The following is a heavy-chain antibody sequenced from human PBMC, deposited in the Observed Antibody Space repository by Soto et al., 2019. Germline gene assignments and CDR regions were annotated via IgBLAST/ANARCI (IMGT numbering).Heavy chain of an antibody. CDR2: FIPPFGTT. V-gene: IGHV1-69*01. CDR1: GDSFSKYT. Sequence: QVQLVQSGAEVKKPGSSVRVSCKTSGDSFSKYTVNWVRQAPRQGLEWMGGFIPPFGTTNFAPTLQGRITNTAAQSMNTVYMELSSLRSEDTALYYCARGRGLYNSGRCHLDSWGQGPLVTVSS. D-gene: IGHD1-1*01. CDR3: ARGRGLYNSGRCHLDS. J-gene: IGHJ4*02.